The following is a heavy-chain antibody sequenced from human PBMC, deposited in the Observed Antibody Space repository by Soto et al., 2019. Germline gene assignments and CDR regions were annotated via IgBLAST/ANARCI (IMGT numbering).Heavy chain of an antibody. Sequence: SLRLSCSASGFTFSGYSMHWVRQAPGKGLQYVSTISSDGDITYYADSVKGRFTISRDNSKNTLYLQMNSLRPEDTAVYYCVKVSTFYDILTGYYSTNFFDPWGQGTLVTVSS. CDR2: ISSDGDIT. D-gene: IGHD3-9*01. J-gene: IGHJ5*02. CDR3: VKVSTFYDILTGYYSTNFFDP. V-gene: IGHV3-64D*06. CDR1: GFTFSGYS.